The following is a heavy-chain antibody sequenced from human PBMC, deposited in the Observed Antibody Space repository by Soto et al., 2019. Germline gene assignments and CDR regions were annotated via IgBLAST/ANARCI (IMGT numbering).Heavy chain of an antibody. V-gene: IGHV3-30-3*01. J-gene: IGHJ4*02. CDR2: ISYDGSNK. CDR1: GFTFSSYA. D-gene: IGHD6-13*01. CDR3: ARDSSSSGNFDY. Sequence: QVQLVEPGGGVVQPGRSLRLSCAASGFTFSSYAMHWVRQAPGKGLEWVAVISYDGSNKYYADSVKGRFTISRDNSKNTLYLQMNSLRAEDTAVYYCARDSSSSGNFDYWGQGTLVTVSS.